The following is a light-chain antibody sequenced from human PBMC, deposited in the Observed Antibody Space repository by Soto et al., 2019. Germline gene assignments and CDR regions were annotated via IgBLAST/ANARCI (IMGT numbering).Light chain of an antibody. Sequence: QLVLTQPSSHSASSGASVSITCMRSSGFSVGDFCIRWYQQKPGNPPRYLLYYYSDSNTGQCSGVPSRFSGSNDASANAGILRISGLQQEDEEAYYCCTWHSTSKIWVFGGGTKLTVL. CDR1: SGFSVGDFC. CDR2: YYSDSNT. CDR3: CTWHSTSKIWV. J-gene: IGLJ3*02. V-gene: IGLV5-52*01.